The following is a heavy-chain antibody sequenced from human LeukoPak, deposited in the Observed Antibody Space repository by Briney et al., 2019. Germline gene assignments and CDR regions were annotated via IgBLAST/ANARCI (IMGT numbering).Heavy chain of an antibody. CDR2: ISSSSSYI. CDR1: GFTFSSYS. J-gene: IGHJ4*02. CDR3: ARHFDEYYFDC. V-gene: IGHV3-21*01. D-gene: IGHD3-9*01. Sequence: PGGSLRLSCAASGFTFSSYSMNWVRQAPGKGLEWVSSISSSSSYIYYADSVKGRFTISRDNAENSLYLQMNSLRAEDTAVYYCARHFDEYYFDCWGQGTLVTVSS.